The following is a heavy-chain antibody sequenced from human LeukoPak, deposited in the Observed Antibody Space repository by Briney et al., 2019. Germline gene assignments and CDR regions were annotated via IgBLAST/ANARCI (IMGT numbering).Heavy chain of an antibody. D-gene: IGHD2-15*01. CDR2: IDKKDNLYAT. CDR3: TRDRGTYNWFDP. J-gene: IGHJ5*02. V-gene: IGHV3-73*01. Sequence: GGSLRLSCAASGFNFSGSAVHWVRQSSGKGLEWVGHIDKKDNLYATAYAESVKGRFTISRDDSKDTAFLHMDSLKTEDTALYYCTRDRGTYNWFDPWGQGTLVTVSS. CDR1: GFNFSGSA.